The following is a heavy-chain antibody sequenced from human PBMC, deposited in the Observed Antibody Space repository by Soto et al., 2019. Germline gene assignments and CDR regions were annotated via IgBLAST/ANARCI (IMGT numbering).Heavy chain of an antibody. Sequence: GGSLRLSCAASGLTFSNYAMNWVRQAPGKGLEWVSNISDSGGGTYYADSVKGRFTISRDNSKNTLYLQMNSLRGRDTAIYYCVKEGSGWYSRGCFDFWGRGTMVTVSS. J-gene: IGHJ3*01. CDR2: ISDSGGGT. D-gene: IGHD6-19*01. CDR1: GLTFSNYA. CDR3: VKEGSGWYSRGCFDF. V-gene: IGHV3-23*01.